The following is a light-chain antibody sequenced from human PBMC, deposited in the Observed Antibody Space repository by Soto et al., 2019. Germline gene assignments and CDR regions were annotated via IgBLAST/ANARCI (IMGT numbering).Light chain of an antibody. J-gene: IGKJ2*01. Sequence: EAVMTQSPLSLPVTLGEPASISCRSSQSLLYSDGNTYWNWFQQRPGQSPSRLIYKTSNRDTGVPARSSGSGSGSDFTRKISSVEAEDIGVYYSMQAKVWPPVTFGQGTKLEIK. CDR3: MQAKVWPPVT. CDR1: QSLLYSDGNTY. CDR2: KTS. V-gene: IGKV2-30*01.